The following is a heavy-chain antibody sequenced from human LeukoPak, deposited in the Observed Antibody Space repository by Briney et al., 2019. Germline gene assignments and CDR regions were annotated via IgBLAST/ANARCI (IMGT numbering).Heavy chain of an antibody. V-gene: IGHV3-23*01. CDR2: ISGSGGSR. Sequence: PGGSLRLSCADSGFTFSSHWMNWVRQAPGKGLEWVSTISGSGGSRYYADSVKGRFTISRDNSKNTLFLQMNSLRAEDTAVYYCAKDLWWFGEYDAFDFWGQGTMVTVSS. CDR1: GFTFSSHW. CDR3: AKDLWWFGEYDAFDF. J-gene: IGHJ3*01. D-gene: IGHD3-10*01.